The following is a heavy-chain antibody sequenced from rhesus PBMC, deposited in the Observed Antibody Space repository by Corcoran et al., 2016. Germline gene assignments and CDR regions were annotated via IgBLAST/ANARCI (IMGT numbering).Heavy chain of an antibody. CDR2: VDPEDSEA. Sequence: EVQLVQSGAEVKKPGASGKIPCKASGHTFTDYYLHWVRQAPGKGLEWIGRVDPEDSEAIHAQKFQDRVTITADTSTDTAYMELSSLRSEDTAVYYCATAHPYSGSFDYWGQGVLVTVSS. CDR1: GHTFTDYY. J-gene: IGHJ4*01. D-gene: IGHD6-25*01. V-gene: IGHV1-111*02. CDR3: ATAHPYSGSFDY.